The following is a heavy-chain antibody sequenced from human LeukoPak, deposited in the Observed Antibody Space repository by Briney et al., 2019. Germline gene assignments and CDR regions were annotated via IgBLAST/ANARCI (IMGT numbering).Heavy chain of an antibody. Sequence: GGSLRLSCAASGFTVSGDYMSWVRQAPGKGLEWVSIVYSDDTTYYADSVKGRFIISRDTSKNTVYLLMNSLRAEDTAVYYCARALPASAHTSFDYWGQGTLVTVSS. CDR2: VYSDDTT. V-gene: IGHV3-66*01. CDR1: GFTVSGDY. CDR3: ARALPASAHTSFDY. D-gene: IGHD2-2*01. J-gene: IGHJ4*02.